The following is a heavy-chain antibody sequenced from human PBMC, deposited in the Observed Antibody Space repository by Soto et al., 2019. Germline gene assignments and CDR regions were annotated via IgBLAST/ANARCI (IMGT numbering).Heavy chain of an antibody. V-gene: IGHV3-9*01. Sequence: SLRLSCAASGFTFSGSAMHWVRQAPGKGLEWVSGISWNSGSIGYADSVKGRFTISRDNAKNSLYLQMNSLRAEDTALYYCASSRGSSWAHFDYWGQGTLVTVSS. CDR1: GFTFSGSA. CDR3: ASSRGSSWAHFDY. CDR2: ISWNSGSI. J-gene: IGHJ4*02. D-gene: IGHD6-13*01.